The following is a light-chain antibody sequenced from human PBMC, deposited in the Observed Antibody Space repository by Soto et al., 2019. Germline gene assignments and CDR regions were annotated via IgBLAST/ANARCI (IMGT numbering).Light chain of an antibody. CDR1: QSVGTN. CDR2: DAS. V-gene: IGKV3-11*01. J-gene: IGKJ2*01. Sequence: EIVLTQSPATLSLSPGERATLSCRASQSVGTNLAWYQHNPGQAPRLLIYDASNRATGIPARFSGSGSRTDFTLTISSPEPEDFAVYYCQQRYNWPNTFGQGTKLEIK. CDR3: QQRYNWPNT.